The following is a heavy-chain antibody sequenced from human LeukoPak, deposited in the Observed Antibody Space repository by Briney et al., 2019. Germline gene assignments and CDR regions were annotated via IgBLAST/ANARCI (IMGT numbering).Heavy chain of an antibody. CDR1: GGSFSGYY. Sequence: SETLPLTCAVYGGSFSGYYWSWIRQPPGKGLEWIGEINHSGSTNYNPSLKSRVTISVDTSKNQFSLKLSSVTAADTAVYYCARGPSLYYYMDVWGKGTTVTVSS. CDR2: INHSGST. CDR3: ARGPSLYYYMDV. V-gene: IGHV4-34*01. J-gene: IGHJ6*03.